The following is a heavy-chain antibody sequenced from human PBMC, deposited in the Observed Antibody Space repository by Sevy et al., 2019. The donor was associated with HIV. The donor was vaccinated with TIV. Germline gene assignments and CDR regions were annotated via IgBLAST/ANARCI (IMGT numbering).Heavy chain of an antibody. Sequence: SETLSLTCAVSGGSISDASYSWSWIGQPPGRGLEGIGYTYHGGTTYYTPSLESRVTMSVDRSKNGFSRSLTTVTAADTAVYYCASSYSGSYYDWFDPWGQGTLVTVSS. CDR1: GGSISDASYS. D-gene: IGHD1-26*01. J-gene: IGHJ5*02. CDR3: ASSYSGSYYDWFDP. CDR2: TYHGGTT. V-gene: IGHV4-30-2*01.